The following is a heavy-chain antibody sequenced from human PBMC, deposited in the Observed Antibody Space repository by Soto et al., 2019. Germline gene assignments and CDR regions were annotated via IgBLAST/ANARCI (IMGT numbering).Heavy chain of an antibody. J-gene: IGHJ4*02. CDR1: GGSISSGGYY. CDR2: IYYSGST. D-gene: IGHD1-1*01. Sequence: SETLSLTCTVSGGSISSGGYYWSWIRQHPGKGLEWIGYIYYSGSTYYNPSLKSRVTISVDTSKNQFSLKLSSVTAADTAVYYCARGQPTGLFDYWGQGTLVTVSS. V-gene: IGHV4-31*03. CDR3: ARGQPTGLFDY.